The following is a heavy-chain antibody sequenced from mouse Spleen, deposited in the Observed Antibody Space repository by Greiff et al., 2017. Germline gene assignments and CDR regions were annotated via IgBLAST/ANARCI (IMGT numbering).Heavy chain of an antibody. CDR3: ARDAWRDWYFDV. CDR2: SRNKANDYTT. Sequence: EVMLVESGGGLVQSGRSLRLSCATSGFTFSDFYMEWVRQAPGKGLEWIAASRNKANDYTTEYSASVKGRFIVSRDTSQSILYLQMNALRAEDTAIYYCARDAWRDWYFDVWGAGTTVTVSS. V-gene: IGHV7-1*01. CDR1: GFTFSDFY. J-gene: IGHJ1*01.